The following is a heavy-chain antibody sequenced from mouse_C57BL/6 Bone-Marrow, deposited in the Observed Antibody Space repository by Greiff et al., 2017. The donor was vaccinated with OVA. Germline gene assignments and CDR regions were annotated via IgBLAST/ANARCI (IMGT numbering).Heavy chain of an antibody. V-gene: IGHV1-80*01. D-gene: IGHD3-1*01. CDR1: GYAFSSYW. CDR2: IYPGDGDT. Sequence: VQLQQSGAELVKPGASVKISCKASGYAFSSYWMNWVKQRPGKGLEWIGQIYPGDGDTNYNGKFKGKATLTADKSSSTAYMQLSSLTSEDSAVYFCARSGPYYYAMDYWGQGTSVTVSS. CDR3: ARSGPYYYAMDY. J-gene: IGHJ4*01.